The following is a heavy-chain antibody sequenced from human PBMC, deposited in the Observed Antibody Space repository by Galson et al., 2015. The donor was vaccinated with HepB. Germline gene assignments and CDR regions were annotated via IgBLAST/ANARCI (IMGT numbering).Heavy chain of an antibody. CDR3: ARDARYYCDSSVYGFDY. CDR2: ISAYNGNT. D-gene: IGHD3-22*01. V-gene: IGHV1-18*04. CDR1: GYTFTSYG. Sequence: SVKVSCKASGYTFTSYGISWVRQAPGQGLEWMGWISAYNGNTNYAQKLQGRVTMTTDTSTSTAYMELRSLRSDDTAVYYCARDARYYCDSSVYGFDYWGQGTLVTVSS. J-gene: IGHJ4*02.